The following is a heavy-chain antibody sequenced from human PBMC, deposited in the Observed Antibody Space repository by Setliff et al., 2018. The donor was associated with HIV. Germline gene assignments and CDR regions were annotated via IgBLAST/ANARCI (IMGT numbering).Heavy chain of an antibody. D-gene: IGHD3-10*01. Sequence: PSETLSLTCAVSGYSISSGCYWGWIRQPPGKGLEWIGSMYHTGSTYYSPSPNSRFTISVDTSKNQFSLELRSVTAADTALYYCAPRHHKYGFLWGQGTLVTVSS. CDR2: MYHTGST. V-gene: IGHV4-38-2*01. J-gene: IGHJ4*02. CDR1: GYSISSGCY. CDR3: APRHHKYGFL.